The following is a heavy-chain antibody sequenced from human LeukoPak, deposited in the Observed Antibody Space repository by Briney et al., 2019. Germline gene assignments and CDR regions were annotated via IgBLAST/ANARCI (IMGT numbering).Heavy chain of an antibody. CDR3: ARVERNYKLQLWFHFDY. J-gene: IGHJ4*02. D-gene: IGHD5-18*01. Sequence: SETLSLTCTVSGGSISSYYWSWIRQPPGKGLEWIGYIYYSGSTNYNPSLKSRVTISVDTSKNQFSLKLSSVTAADTAVYYCARVERNYKLQLWFHFDYWGQGTLVTVSS. CDR1: GGSISSYY. CDR2: IYYSGST. V-gene: IGHV4-59*01.